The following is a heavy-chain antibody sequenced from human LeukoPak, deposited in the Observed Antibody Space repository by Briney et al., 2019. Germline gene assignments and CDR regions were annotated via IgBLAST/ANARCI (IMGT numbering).Heavy chain of an antibody. CDR2: IYYSGST. D-gene: IGHD3-16*01. CDR1: GGSISSYY. CDR3: ARDGGTVSDAFDI. Sequence: PSETLSLTCTVSGGSISSYYWSWIRQPPGKGLEWIGYIYYSGSTDYNPSLKSRVTISVDTSKNQFSLKLSSVTAADTAVYHCARDGGTVSDAFDIWGQGTMVTVSS. J-gene: IGHJ3*02. V-gene: IGHV4-59*01.